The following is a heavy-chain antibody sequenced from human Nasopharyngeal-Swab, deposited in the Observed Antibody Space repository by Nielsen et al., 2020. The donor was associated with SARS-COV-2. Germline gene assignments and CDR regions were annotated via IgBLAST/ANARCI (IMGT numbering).Heavy chain of an antibody. J-gene: IGHJ4*02. CDR2: ISATGTT. Sequence: SETLSLTCIVSGDSMSRFWWSWIRQAPGKGLEWVGYISATGTTTYNPFLKSRATIFIDSSRRQFSLRLSSVTAADTAVYYCATDLDHFGGGNRFDSWGQGTLVTVSS. CDR1: GDSMSRFW. D-gene: IGHD4-23*01. CDR3: ATDLDHFGGGNRFDS. V-gene: IGHV4-4*08.